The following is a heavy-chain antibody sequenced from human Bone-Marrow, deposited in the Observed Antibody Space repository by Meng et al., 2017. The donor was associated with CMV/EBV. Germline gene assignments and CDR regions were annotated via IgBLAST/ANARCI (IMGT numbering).Heavy chain of an antibody. CDR2: IYYSGST. J-gene: IGHJ4*02. V-gene: IGHV4-39*07. Sequence: ESLKISCTVSGGSISSSSYYWGWIRQPPGKGLEWIGSIYYSGSTYYNPSLKSRVTISVDTSKNQFSLKLSSVTAADTAVYYCARASRSRYCSSTSCLGGYFDYWGQGTLVTVSS. CDR1: GGSISSSSYY. D-gene: IGHD2-2*01. CDR3: ARASRSRYCSSTSCLGGYFDY.